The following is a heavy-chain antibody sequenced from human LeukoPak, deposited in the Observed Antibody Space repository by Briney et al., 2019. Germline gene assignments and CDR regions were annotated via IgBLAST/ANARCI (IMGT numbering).Heavy chain of an antibody. CDR2: ISSSGSTI. CDR3: ASFLRWFGELAFDY. V-gene: IGHV3-48*03. D-gene: IGHD3-10*01. Sequence: GGSLRLSCAASEFTFTSYEMNWVGQAPGKGLEWVSYISSSGSTIYYADSVKGRFTISRDNAKNSLYLQMNSLRAEDTAVYYCASFLRWFGELAFDYWGQGTLVTVSS. J-gene: IGHJ4*02. CDR1: EFTFTSYE.